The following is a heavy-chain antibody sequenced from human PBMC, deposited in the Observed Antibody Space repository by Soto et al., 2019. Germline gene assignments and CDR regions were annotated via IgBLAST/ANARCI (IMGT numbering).Heavy chain of an antibody. J-gene: IGHJ4*02. CDR1: GLTFSSYG. V-gene: IGHV3-30*18. CDR3: AKAFSLWFGEVTDY. CDR2: ISYDGSNK. Sequence: QVQLVESGGGVVQPGRSLRLSCAASGLTFSSYGMHWVRQAPGKGLEWVAVISYDGSNKYYADSVKGRFTISRDNSKNTLYLRMNSLRAEDTAVYYCAKAFSLWFGEVTDYWGQGTLVTVSS. D-gene: IGHD3-10*01.